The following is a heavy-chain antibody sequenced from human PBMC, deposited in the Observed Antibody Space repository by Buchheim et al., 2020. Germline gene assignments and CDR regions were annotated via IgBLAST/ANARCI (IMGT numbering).Heavy chain of an antibody. CDR1: GFTFSSYS. CDR3: ASPWGGYSYGYRSSHAFDI. D-gene: IGHD5-18*01. CDR2: ISSSSSYI. J-gene: IGHJ3*02. Sequence: EVQLVESGGGLVKPGGSLRLSCAASGFTFSSYSMNWVRQAPGKGLEWVSSISSSSSYIYYADSVKGRFTISRDNAKNSLYLQMNSLRAEDTAVYYCASPWGGYSYGYRSSHAFDIWGQGT. V-gene: IGHV3-21*01.